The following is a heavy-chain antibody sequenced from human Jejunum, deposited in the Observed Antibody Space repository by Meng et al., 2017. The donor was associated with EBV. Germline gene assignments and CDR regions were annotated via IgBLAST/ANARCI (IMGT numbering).Heavy chain of an antibody. J-gene: IGHJ4*02. CDR3: AKDRNYYIDY. CDR1: GFTFSGFW. Sequence: VQLVESGGVFIQPGGSLRLSCAASGFTFSGFWMDWVRQVPGKGLVWISRINGDGSRTTYADSVKDRFTISRDNAKNTLYLQMNSLRAEDTAVYYCAKDRNYYIDYWGQGTLVTVSS. CDR2: INGDGSRT. V-gene: IGHV3-74*01.